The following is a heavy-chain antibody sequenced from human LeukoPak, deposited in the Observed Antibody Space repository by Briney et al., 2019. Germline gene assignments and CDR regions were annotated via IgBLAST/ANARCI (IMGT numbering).Heavy chain of an antibody. CDR3: AKDYYYDSSGHFYFDY. J-gene: IGHJ4*02. CDR2: IYSGGST. CDR1: GFTVSSNY. Sequence: GGSLRLSCAASGFTVSSNYMSWVRQAPGKGLEWVSVIYSGGSTYYADSVKGRFTISRDNSKNTLYLQMNSLRAEDTAVYYCAKDYYYDSSGHFYFDYWGQGTLVTVSS. D-gene: IGHD3-22*01. V-gene: IGHV3-53*01.